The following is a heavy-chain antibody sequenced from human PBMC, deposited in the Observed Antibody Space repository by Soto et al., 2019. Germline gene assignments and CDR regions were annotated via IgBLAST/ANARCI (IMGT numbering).Heavy chain of an antibody. CDR3: AKEMDYGDSFDY. J-gene: IGHJ4*02. V-gene: IGHV3-23*01. CDR1: GFTFISYA. CDR2: ISGSGGST. D-gene: IGHD4-17*01. Sequence: GGFLRLSCAASGFTFISYAMSWVRQAPGKGLEWVSAISGSGGSTYYADSVKGRFTISRDNSKNTLYLQMNSLRAEDTAVYYCAKEMDYGDSFDYWGQGTLVTVSS.